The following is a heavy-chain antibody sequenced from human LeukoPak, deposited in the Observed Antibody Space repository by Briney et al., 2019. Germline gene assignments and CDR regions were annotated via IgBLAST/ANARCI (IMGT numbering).Heavy chain of an antibody. CDR3: ATGLIAVAGQGGFW. D-gene: IGHD6-19*01. Sequence: GASVKVSCKVSRYTLTELSMNWVRQAPGKGLEWMGGYDPEDGETIYAQKFQGRVTMTEDTSTDTAYMELSSLRSEDTAVYYCATGLIAVAGQGGFWWGQGTLVTVSS. J-gene: IGHJ4*02. CDR1: RYTLTELS. CDR2: YDPEDGET. V-gene: IGHV1-24*01.